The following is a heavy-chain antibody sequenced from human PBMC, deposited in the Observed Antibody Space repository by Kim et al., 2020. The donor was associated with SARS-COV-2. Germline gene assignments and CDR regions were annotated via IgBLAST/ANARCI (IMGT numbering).Heavy chain of an antibody. D-gene: IGHD3-22*01. Sequence: SETLSLTCTVSGGSVSSGSYYWSWIRQPPGKGLEWIGYIYYSGSTNYNPSLKSRVTISVDTSKNQFSLKLSSVTAADTAVYYCARALRGGPYYYDSSGYPLRATPPDYWGQGTLVTVSS. CDR2: IYYSGST. CDR1: GGSVSSGSYY. J-gene: IGHJ4*02. V-gene: IGHV4-61*01. CDR3: ARALRGGPYYYDSSGYPLRATPPDY.